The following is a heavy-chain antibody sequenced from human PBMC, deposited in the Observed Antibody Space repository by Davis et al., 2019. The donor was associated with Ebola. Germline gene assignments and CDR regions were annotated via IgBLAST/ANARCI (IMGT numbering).Heavy chain of an antibody. CDR3: ARIYCSGGSCYFDY. D-gene: IGHD2-15*01. V-gene: IGHV2-70*01. Sequence: SGPTLVKPTQTLTLTCTFSGFSLSTSGMCVSWIRQPPGKALEWLALIDWDDDKFYSTSLKTRLTISKDTSKNQVVLTMTNMDPVDTATYYCARIYCSGGSCYFDYWGQGTLVTVSS. J-gene: IGHJ4*02. CDR1: GFSLSTSGMC. CDR2: IDWDDDK.